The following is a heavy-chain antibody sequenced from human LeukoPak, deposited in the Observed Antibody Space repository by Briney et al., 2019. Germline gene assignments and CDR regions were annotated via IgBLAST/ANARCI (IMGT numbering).Heavy chain of an antibody. D-gene: IGHD3-16*02. Sequence: ASVKVSCKASGYTFTSYGISWVRQAPGQGLEWMGWISAYNGNTNYAQKLQGRVTMTTDTSTSTAYMELRSLRSDDTAVYYCARDGRGVWGSYRRALFDYWDQGTLVTVSS. CDR3: ARDGRGVWGSYRRALFDY. CDR2: ISAYNGNT. V-gene: IGHV1-18*01. J-gene: IGHJ4*02. CDR1: GYTFTSYG.